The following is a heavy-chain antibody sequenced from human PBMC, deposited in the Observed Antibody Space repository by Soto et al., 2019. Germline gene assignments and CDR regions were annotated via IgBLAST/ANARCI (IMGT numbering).Heavy chain of an antibody. Sequence: SETLSLTCTVSGCSIISYYWSWIRQPPGKGLEWFGYIYYSGSTNYNPSLKSRVTISVDTSKNQFSLKLSSVTAADTAVYYCARSGLGDSSSSETGSYYYYGRDVWGQVTTVTVS. D-gene: IGHD6-6*01. CDR1: GCSIISYY. J-gene: IGHJ6*02. CDR3: ARSGLGDSSSSETGSYYYYGRDV. CDR2: IYYSGST. V-gene: IGHV4-59*01.